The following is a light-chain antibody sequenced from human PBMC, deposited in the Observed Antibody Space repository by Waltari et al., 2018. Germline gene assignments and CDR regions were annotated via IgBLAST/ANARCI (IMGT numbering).Light chain of an antibody. CDR1: QSVLYNSNNKNY. Sequence: DIVMTQSPDSLAVSLGERATINCRSSQSVLYNSNNKNYLAWYQQKPGQPPKLLIYWASTRQSGVPDRFSDSGSGTDFTLTISSLQAEDVAVYYCQQYYSTPQTFGQGTKVAIK. CDR3: QQYYSTPQT. CDR2: WAS. J-gene: IGKJ1*01. V-gene: IGKV4-1*01.